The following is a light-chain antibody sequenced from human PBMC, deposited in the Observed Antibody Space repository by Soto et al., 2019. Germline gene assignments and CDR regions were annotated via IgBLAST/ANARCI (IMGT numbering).Light chain of an antibody. V-gene: IGKV3-20*01. J-gene: IGKJ1*01. CDR1: QSVTSNY. CDR3: QQYGISPRT. Sequence: EIVLTQSPGTLSLSPGERATLSCRASQSVTSNYLAWYQQKPGQAPRLLIYGVSSRATGIPDRFSGSGSGTYFTLTISRQEPEDFAVYYCQQYGISPRTFGQGTKVEIK. CDR2: GVS.